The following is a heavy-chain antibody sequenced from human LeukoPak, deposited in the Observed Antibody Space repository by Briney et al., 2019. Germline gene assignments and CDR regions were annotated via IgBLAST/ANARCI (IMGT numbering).Heavy chain of an antibody. J-gene: IGHJ4*02. CDR3: AKAGFSNIDY. D-gene: IGHD4-11*01. Sequence: GGSLRLSCAASGFTFSSYGMHWVRQAPGKGLEWVANIKQDGSVKYYVDSVKGRFTISRDNSKNSLYLQMSSLRTEDTAFYYCAKAGFSNIDYWGQGTLVTVSS. CDR2: IKQDGSVK. CDR1: GFTFSSYG. V-gene: IGHV3-7*03.